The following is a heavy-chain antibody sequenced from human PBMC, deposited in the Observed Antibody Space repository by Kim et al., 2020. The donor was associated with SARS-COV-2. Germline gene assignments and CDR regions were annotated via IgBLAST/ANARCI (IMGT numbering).Heavy chain of an antibody. J-gene: IGHJ4*02. D-gene: IGHD3-22*01. CDR1: GFTFSSYS. Sequence: GGSLRLSCAASGFTFSSYSMNWVRQAPGKGLEWVSSISSSSSYIYYADSVKGRFTISRDNAKNSLYLQMNSLRAEDTAVYYCARDPSDDDSSGYYYREDSVGDYWGQGTLVTRSS. CDR3: ARDPSDDDSSGYYYREDSVGDY. CDR2: ISSSSSYI. V-gene: IGHV3-21*01.